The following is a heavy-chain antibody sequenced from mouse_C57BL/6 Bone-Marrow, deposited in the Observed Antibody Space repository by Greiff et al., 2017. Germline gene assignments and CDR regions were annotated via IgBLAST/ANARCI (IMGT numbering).Heavy chain of an antibody. CDR1: GFTFSDYG. CDR2: ISNLAYST. Sequence: ELPGVVSGGGLVQSGGSLKLFCAASGFTFSDYGMAGVRQAPRKGSEGVAFISNLAYSTYYADTVTGRFTISRENAKHTLYLEMSSLRSEDTAMYYCARHGGYEGYYFSYFDVWGTGTTVTVSS. CDR3: ARHGGYEGYYFSYFDV. V-gene: IGHV5-15*01. J-gene: IGHJ1*03. D-gene: IGHD2-3*01.